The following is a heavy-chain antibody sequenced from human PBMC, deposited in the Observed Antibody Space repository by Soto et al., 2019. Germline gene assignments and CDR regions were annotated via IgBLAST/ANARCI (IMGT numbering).Heavy chain of an antibody. CDR2: IYPGDSDT. V-gene: IGHV5-51*01. D-gene: IGHD3-22*01. CDR3: ARVRGPSRYDSSGYYYYFDY. J-gene: IGHJ4*02. CDR1: GYSFTSYW. Sequence: EVQLVQSGAEVKKPGESLKISCKGSGYSFTSYWIGWVRQMPGKGLEWMGIIYPGDSDTRYSPSFQGQVTISADKSISTAYLQWSSLKASDTAMYYCARVRGPSRYDSSGYYYYFDYWGQGTLVTVSS.